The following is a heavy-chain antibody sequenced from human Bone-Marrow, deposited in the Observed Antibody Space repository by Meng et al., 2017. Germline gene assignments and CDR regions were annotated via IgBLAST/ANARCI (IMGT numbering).Heavy chain of an antibody. CDR3: ARVNPDGSGYYYYYYGMDV. J-gene: IGHJ6*02. V-gene: IGHV7-4-1*02. D-gene: IGHD3-22*01. CDR1: GYTFTSYA. CDR2: INTNTGNP. Sequence: ASVKVSCKASGYTFTSYAMNWVRQAPGQGLEWMGWINTNTGNPTYAQGFTGRFVFSLDTSVSTAYLQISSLKAEDTAVYYCARVNPDGSGYYYYYYGMDVWGQGTTVTVSS.